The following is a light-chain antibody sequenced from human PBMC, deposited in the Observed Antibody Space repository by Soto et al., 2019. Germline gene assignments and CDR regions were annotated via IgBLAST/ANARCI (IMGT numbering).Light chain of an antibody. CDR2: DVS. CDR1: SSDVGGYNY. CDR3: SSYTISNTRQIV. V-gene: IGLV2-14*03. Sequence: QSVLTQPASVSGSPGQSITISCTGTSSDVGGYNYVSWYQHHPGKAPKLIIYDVSNRPSGVSNRFSGSKSGNTASLTISGLQPEDEADYYCSSYTISNTRQIVFGTGTTVTVL. J-gene: IGLJ1*01.